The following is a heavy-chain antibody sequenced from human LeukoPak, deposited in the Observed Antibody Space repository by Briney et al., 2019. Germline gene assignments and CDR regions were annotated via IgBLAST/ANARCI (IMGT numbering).Heavy chain of an antibody. V-gene: IGHV4-59*08. CDR2: IYYSGST. CDR1: GGSISSYY. J-gene: IGHJ4*02. D-gene: IGHD3-3*01. CDR3: ARQIFELSPFDY. Sequence: SETLSLTCTVSGGSISSYYWSWIRQPPGKGLEWIGYIYYSGSTNYNPSLKSRVTISVDTSKNQFSLKLSSVTAADTAVYYCARQIFELSPFDYWGQGTLVTVSS.